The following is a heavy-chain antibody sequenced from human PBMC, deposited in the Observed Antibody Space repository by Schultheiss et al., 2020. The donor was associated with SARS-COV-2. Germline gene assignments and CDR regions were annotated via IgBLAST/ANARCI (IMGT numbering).Heavy chain of an antibody. V-gene: IGHV4-38-2*02. CDR1: GYSISSGYY. D-gene: IGHD5-24*01. CDR3: ARDSRDGYNPNWFDP. J-gene: IGHJ5*02. Sequence: SETLSLTCAVSGYSISSGYYWGWIRQPPGKGLEWIGSIYSSGSTDYNASLRSRVTISVDTSKNQLSLKLSSVTAADTAVYYCARDSRDGYNPNWFDPWGQGTLVTVSS. CDR2: IYSSGST.